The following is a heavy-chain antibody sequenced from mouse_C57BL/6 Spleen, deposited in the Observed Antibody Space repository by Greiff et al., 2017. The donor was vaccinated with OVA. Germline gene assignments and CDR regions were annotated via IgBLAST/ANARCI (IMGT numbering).Heavy chain of an antibody. CDR1: GYTFTSYW. Sequence: VQLQQSGAELVRPGSSVKLSCKASGYTFTSYWMDWVKQRPGQGLEWIGNIYPSDSETHYNQKFKDKATLTVDKSSSTAYMQLSSLTSEDSAVYYCARGDGNFFDYWGQGTTLTVSS. CDR2: IYPSDSET. V-gene: IGHV1-61*01. D-gene: IGHD2-1*01. J-gene: IGHJ2*01. CDR3: ARGDGNFFDY.